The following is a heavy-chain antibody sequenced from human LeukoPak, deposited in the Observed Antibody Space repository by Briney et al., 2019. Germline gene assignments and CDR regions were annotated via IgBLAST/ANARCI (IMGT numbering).Heavy chain of an antibody. J-gene: IGHJ4*02. D-gene: IGHD6-6*01. CDR3: ARNSAYSTSSGFNS. CDR2: INKSGST. V-gene: IGHV4-34*01. CDR1: GGSFNGYY. Sequence: SETLSLTCAVYGGSFNGYYWTWIRQPPGKGLEWIGEINKSGSTNYNPSLKSQVTMSIDTSKNQISPRLTSVTAADTAVYYCARNSAYSTSSGFNSWGQGTLVTVSS.